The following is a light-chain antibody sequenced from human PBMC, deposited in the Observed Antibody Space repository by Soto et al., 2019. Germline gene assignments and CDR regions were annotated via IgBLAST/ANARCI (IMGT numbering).Light chain of an antibody. CDR3: QQYGSSPPWT. V-gene: IGKV3-20*01. Sequence: PGERATLSCRASQSVSGYLAWYQQKPGQAPRLLIYGASSRATGIPDRFSGSVSGTGFTLTISRLEPEDFAVYYCQQYGSSPPWTFGQGTKVDIK. CDR2: GAS. CDR1: QSVSGY. J-gene: IGKJ1*01.